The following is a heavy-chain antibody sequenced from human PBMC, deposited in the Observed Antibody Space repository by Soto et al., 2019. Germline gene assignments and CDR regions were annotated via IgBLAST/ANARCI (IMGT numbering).Heavy chain of an antibody. CDR1: GGTFSSYA. J-gene: IGHJ5*02. CDR2: IIPIFGTA. CDR3: ASGPDPNRYNWFDP. Sequence: QVQLVQSGAEVKKPGSSVKVSCKASGGTFSSYAISWVRQAPGQGLEWMGGIIPIFGTANYAQKFQGRVTITTDEXXSTAYMELSSLRSEDTAVYYCASGPDPNRYNWFDPWGQGTLVTVSS. D-gene: IGHD3-10*01. V-gene: IGHV1-69*05.